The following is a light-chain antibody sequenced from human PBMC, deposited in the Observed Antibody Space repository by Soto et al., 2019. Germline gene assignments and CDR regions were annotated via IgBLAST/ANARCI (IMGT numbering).Light chain of an antibody. CDR3: SSYTSSSTRDV. CDR1: SSDVGGYNY. J-gene: IGLJ1*01. CDR2: DVS. Sequence: SVLTQPASVSGSPGQSITLSCTGTSSDVGGYNYVSWYQQHPGKAPKLMIYDVSNRPSGVSNRFSGSKSGNTAFLTISGLQAEDEADYYCSSYTSSSTRDVFGTGTKVTVL. V-gene: IGLV2-14*01.